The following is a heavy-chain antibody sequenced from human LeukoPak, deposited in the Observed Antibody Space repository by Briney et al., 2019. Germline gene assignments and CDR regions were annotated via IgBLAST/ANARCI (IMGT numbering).Heavy chain of an antibody. CDR1: GFNFNSYW. CDR2: IKPDGTAK. V-gene: IGHV3-7*01. CDR3: VRDLLD. Sequence: GGSLRLSCAASGFNFNSYWMNWVRQAPGKGLEWVGNIKPDGTAKYYVDSVKGRFTISKDNARNSLYLQLTSLRAEDTALYYCVRDLLDWGRGTPVTVSS. J-gene: IGHJ4*02.